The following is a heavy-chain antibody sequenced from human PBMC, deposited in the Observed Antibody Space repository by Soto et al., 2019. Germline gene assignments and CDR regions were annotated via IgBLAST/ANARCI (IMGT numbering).Heavy chain of an antibody. CDR2: IYYTGHT. Sequence: QVQLQESGPGLVKPSQTLSLTCSVSGVSINSGGYYWSWIRHHPGKGLEWIGYIYYTGHTFYNPSRKSRVAMSLDTSKNQFSLKLSSVPAADTAVYYCARGSQLERDALDIWGQGTKVTVSS. CDR3: ARGSQLERDALDI. V-gene: IGHV4-31*03. CDR1: GVSINSGGYY. J-gene: IGHJ3*02. D-gene: IGHD1-1*01.